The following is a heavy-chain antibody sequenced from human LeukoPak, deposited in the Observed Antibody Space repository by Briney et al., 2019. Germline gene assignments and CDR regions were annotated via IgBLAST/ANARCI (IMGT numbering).Heavy chain of an antibody. CDR3: VRRDITSRYVVWFDP. CDR2: IYPGDSDT. Sequence: GESLKISCKGSGYSFISYWIGWVRQMAGKGLELMGIIYPGDSDTRYSPSFQGQVSISADKSINTAYLQWSSLKASDTAIYYCVRRDITSRYVVWFDPWGQGTPVTVSS. V-gene: IGHV5-51*01. J-gene: IGHJ5*02. CDR1: GYSFISYW. D-gene: IGHD2-2*01.